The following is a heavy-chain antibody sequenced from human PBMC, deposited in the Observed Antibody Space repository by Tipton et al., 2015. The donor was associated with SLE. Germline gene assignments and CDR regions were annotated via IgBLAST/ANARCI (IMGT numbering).Heavy chain of an antibody. CDR3: ARPHWGSGYFDY. V-gene: IGHV3-23*01. CDR1: GFTFSSYA. Sequence: SLRLSCAASGFTFSSYAMSWVRQAPGKGLEWVSTISGSGGSTYYADSVKGRFTISRDNSKNSLYLQRNSLKVEDTAVYYCARPHWGSGYFDYWGQGTLVTVSS. J-gene: IGHJ4*02. CDR2: ISGSGGST. D-gene: IGHD7-27*01.